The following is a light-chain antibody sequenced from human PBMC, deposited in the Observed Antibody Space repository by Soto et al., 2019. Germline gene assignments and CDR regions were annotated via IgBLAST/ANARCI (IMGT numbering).Light chain of an antibody. CDR1: QSVSSY. CDR2: DAS. J-gene: IGKJ3*01. V-gene: IGKV3-11*01. Sequence: EIVLTQSPATLSLSPGERATLSCRASQSVSSYLAWYQQKPGQAPRLLIYDASNRASGIPARFSGSGSETAFTLTISSLEPADFAVYYCQQRNIGLTFGPGTKVDLK. CDR3: QQRNIGLT.